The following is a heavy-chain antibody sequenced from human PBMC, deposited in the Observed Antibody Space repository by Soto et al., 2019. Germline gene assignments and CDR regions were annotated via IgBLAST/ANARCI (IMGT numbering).Heavy chain of an antibody. V-gene: IGHV3-23*01. CDR3: AKDLIAVAAMGDAFDI. CDR1: GFTFSSYA. D-gene: IGHD6-19*01. Sequence: GGSLRLSCAASGFTFSSYAMSWVRQAPGKGLEWVSAISGSGGSTYYADSVKGRFTISRDNSKNTLYLQMNSLRAEDTAVYYCAKDLIAVAAMGDAFDIWGQGTMVTVSS. CDR2: ISGSGGST. J-gene: IGHJ3*02.